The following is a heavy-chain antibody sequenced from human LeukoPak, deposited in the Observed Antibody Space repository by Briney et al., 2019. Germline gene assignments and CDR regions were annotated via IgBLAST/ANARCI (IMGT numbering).Heavy chain of an antibody. CDR2: INPSGGTT. Sequence: GASVKVSCKASGYTFTSYYMHWVRQAPGQGLEWMGIINPSGGTTSSAQKFQGRVTMTRNTSISTAYMELSSLRSEDTAVYYCARAQRSPETWIQLWFVGSPGKFDPWGQGTLVTVSS. V-gene: IGHV1-46*01. J-gene: IGHJ5*02. D-gene: IGHD5-18*01. CDR3: ARAQRSPETWIQLWFVGSPGKFDP. CDR1: GYTFTSYY.